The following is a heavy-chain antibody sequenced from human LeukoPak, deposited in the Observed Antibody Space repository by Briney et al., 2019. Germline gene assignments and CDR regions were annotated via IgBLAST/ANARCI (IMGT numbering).Heavy chain of an antibody. Sequence: SETLSLTCAVYGGSFSGYYWSWIRQPPGKGLEWIGEINHSGSTNYNPSLKSRVTISVDTSKNQFSLKLSSVTAADTAVYYCSRGGGSGSPQPHGGQGTLVPSPQ. D-gene: IGHD3-10*01. CDR1: GGSFSGYY. V-gene: IGHV4-34*01. CDR3: SRGGGSGSPQPH. CDR2: INHSGST. J-gene: IGHJ4*02.